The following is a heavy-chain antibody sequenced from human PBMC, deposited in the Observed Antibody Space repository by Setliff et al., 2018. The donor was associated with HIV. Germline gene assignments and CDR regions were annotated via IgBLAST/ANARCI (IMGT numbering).Heavy chain of an antibody. V-gene: IGHV3-7*01. CDR2: IRQDGTDK. CDR3: ARDPLPCSSPSCYPPGYFDY. D-gene: IGHD2-2*01. CDR1: GFAFSSHQ. J-gene: IGHJ4*02. Sequence: PGGSLRLSCAASGFAFSSHQMSWVRQAPGKGLEWVAKIRQDGTDKYYVDSVKGRFTISRDNAKNSLYLHMVSLRVEDTAVYYCARDPLPCSSPSCYPPGYFDYWGQGTLVTVSS.